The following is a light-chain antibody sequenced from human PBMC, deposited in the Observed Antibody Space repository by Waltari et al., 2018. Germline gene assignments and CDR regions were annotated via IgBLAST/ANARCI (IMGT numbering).Light chain of an antibody. V-gene: IGKV3-11*01. Sequence: EIVLTQSPATLSLSPGERATLPCRASQSVSSYLAWYQQKPGQAPRLLIHDASNRATGIPARFSGSGSGTDFTLTISSLEPEDFAVYYCQQRSNWPPVYSFGQGTKLEIK. J-gene: IGKJ2*03. CDR3: QQRSNWPPVYS. CDR1: QSVSSY. CDR2: DAS.